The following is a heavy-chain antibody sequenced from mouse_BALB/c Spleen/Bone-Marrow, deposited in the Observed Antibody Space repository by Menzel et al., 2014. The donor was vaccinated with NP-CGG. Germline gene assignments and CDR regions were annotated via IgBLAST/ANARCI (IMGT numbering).Heavy chain of an antibody. V-gene: IGHV7-3*02. J-gene: IGHJ1*01. CDR2: IRNKANGYTT. CDR3: AREIINDYHWYFDV. D-gene: IGHD2-4*01. CDR1: GFTFTDHY. Sequence: EVKLVESGGGLVQPGGSLRLSCATSGFTFTDHYMSWVRPPPGKALEWLGFIRNKANGYTTEYSASVKGRFTISRDNSQSILYLQMNTLRAEDSATYYCAREIINDYHWYFDVWGAGTTVTVSS.